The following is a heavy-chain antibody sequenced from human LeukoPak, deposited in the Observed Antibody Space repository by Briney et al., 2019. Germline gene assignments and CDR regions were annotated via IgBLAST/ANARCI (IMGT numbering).Heavy chain of an antibody. CDR2: IYSGGST. J-gene: IGHJ4*02. CDR3: ARGLGYCSSTTCLLPFDY. CDR1: GFTVSTYY. D-gene: IGHD2-2*01. V-gene: IGHV3-53*01. Sequence: GGSLRLSCAASGFTVSTYYMTWVRQAQGKGLERVSVIYSGGSTYYADSVKGRFTVSRDNSKNTLYLQMNSLRAEDTAMYYCARGLGYCSSTTCLLPFDYWGQGTLVTVSS.